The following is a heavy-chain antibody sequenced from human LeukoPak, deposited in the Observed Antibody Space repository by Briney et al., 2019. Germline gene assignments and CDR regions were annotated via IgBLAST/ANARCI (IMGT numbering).Heavy chain of an antibody. D-gene: IGHD3-22*01. CDR1: GFTFSSYA. V-gene: IGHV3-74*01. CDR2: INSDGSST. CDR3: ARGGYYYDSSGYDY. Sequence: GGSLRLSCAASGFTFSSYAMSWVRQAPGKGLVWVSRINSDGSSTSYADSVKGRFTISRDNAKNTLYLQMNSLRAEDTAVYYCARGGYYYDSSGYDYWGQGTLVTVSS. J-gene: IGHJ4*02.